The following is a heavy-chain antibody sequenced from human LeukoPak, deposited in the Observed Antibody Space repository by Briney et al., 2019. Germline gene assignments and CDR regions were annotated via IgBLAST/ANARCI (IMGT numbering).Heavy chain of an antibody. J-gene: IGHJ4*02. CDR3: AKPIPTMVRGVIKDY. CDR1: GFTFSSYG. V-gene: IGHV3-30*18. D-gene: IGHD3-10*01. CDR2: ISYDGSNK. Sequence: GGSLRLSCAASGFTFSSYGMHWVRPAPGKGLEWVAGISYDGSNKYYADSVKGRFTISRDNSKNTLYLQMNSPGAEDTGVYYCAKPIPTMVRGVIKDYWGQGTLVTVSS.